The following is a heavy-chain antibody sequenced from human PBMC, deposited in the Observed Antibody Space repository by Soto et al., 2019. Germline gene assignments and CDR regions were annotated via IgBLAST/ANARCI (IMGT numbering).Heavy chain of an antibody. J-gene: IGHJ6*02. D-gene: IGHD6-6*01. Sequence: SETLSLTCAVYGGSFSGYYWSWIRQPPGKGLEWIGEINHSGSTNYNPSLKSRVTISVDTSKNQFSLKLSSVTAADTAVYYCARVRIAARQGYYYGMDVWGQGTTVTVSS. CDR2: INHSGST. V-gene: IGHV4-34*01. CDR1: GGSFSGYY. CDR3: ARVRIAARQGYYYGMDV.